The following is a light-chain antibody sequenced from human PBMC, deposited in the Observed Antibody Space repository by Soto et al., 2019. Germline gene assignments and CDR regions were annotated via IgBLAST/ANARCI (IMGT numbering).Light chain of an antibody. V-gene: IGKV1-27*01. CDR1: QGISTY. Sequence: DIQMTQSPSSLSASVGDRVTITCRASQGISTYLAWYQQKPGKVPKLLIYAASTLQSGVPSRFSGSGAGTDFTLTISSLQPEDVATYYCQKYNSAPRTFGQGTMVEIK. CDR3: QKYNSAPRT. J-gene: IGKJ1*01. CDR2: AAS.